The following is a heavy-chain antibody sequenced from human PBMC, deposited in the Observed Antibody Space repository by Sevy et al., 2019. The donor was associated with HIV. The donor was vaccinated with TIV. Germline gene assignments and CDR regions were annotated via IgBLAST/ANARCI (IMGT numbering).Heavy chain of an antibody. J-gene: IGHJ6*02. D-gene: IGHD3-3*01. V-gene: IGHV3-9*01. CDR2: TSWNSGSI. CDR3: AKDRGVDPYYGMDV. Sequence: GGSLRLSCAASGFTFDDYAIHWVRQAPGKGLEWVLGTSWNSGSIGYADSVKGRFTISRDNAKYSLYLQMNSLRAEDTAWYYCAKDRGVDPYYGMDVWGQGTTVTVSS. CDR1: GFTFDDYA.